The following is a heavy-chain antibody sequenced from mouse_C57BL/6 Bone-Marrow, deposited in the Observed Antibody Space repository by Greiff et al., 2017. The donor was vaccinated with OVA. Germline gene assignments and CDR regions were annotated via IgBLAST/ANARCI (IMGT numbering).Heavy chain of an antibody. D-gene: IGHD2-12*01. CDR1: GYTFTSYW. Sequence: VQLQQPGAELVKPGASVKLSCKASGYTFTSYWMHWVKQRPGRGLEWIGRIDPNSCGTKYTEKFQSKATLTGDQPASTAYMQLSSLTSEDSAVYYCVYSLYAMDYWGKGTSVTVSS. CDR2: IDPNSCGT. V-gene: IGHV1-72*01. CDR3: VYSLYAMDY. J-gene: IGHJ4*01.